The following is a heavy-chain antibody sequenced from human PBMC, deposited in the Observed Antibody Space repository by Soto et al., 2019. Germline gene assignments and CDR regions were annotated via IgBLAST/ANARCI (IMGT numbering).Heavy chain of an antibody. V-gene: IGHV1-18*04. D-gene: IGHD3-3*01. CDR1: GYTFTSYG. Sequence: VKVSCKASGYTFTSYGINWARQAPEKELEWRGWISAYNGNTNYAPKLQGRVTMTTDTSTSTAYMELRSLRSDDTAVYYCARVRYYDFWSGSSSGYSYGRSGMDVWGQGTTVTVSS. CDR2: ISAYNGNT. CDR3: ARVRYYDFWSGSSSGYSYGRSGMDV. J-gene: IGHJ6*02.